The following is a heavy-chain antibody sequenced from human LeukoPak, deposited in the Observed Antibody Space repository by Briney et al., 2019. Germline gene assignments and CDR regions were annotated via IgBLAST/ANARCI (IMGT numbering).Heavy chain of an antibody. CDR1: GGSFSGYY. CDR3: ARGRIAASFDMDV. V-gene: IGHV4-34*01. Sequence: SETLSLTCAVYGGSFSGYYWNWIRQPPGKGLEWIGEINHSGSTNYNPSLKSRVTISVDTSKNQFSLKLSSVTAADTAVYYCARGRIAASFDMDVWGKGTTVTVSS. D-gene: IGHD6-6*01. J-gene: IGHJ6*03. CDR2: INHSGST.